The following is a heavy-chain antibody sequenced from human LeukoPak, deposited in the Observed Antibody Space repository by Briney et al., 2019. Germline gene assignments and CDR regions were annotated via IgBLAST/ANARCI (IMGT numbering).Heavy chain of an antibody. CDR2: IYYSGST. D-gene: IGHD3-16*01. CDR3: ARATWGYAFDI. J-gene: IGHJ3*02. Sequence: NPSETLSLTCAVYGGSFSGYYWSWIRQPPGKGLEWVGYIYYSGSTNYNPSLKSRVTISLDMSKKHFSLKLTSVTAADTAVYFCARATWGYAFDIWSQGTVVTVSS. CDR1: GGSFSGYY. V-gene: IGHV4-59*01.